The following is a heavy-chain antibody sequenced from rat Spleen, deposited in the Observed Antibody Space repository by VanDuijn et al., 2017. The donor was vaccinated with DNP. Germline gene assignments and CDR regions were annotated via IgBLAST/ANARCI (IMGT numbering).Heavy chain of an antibody. Sequence: EVQLQESGPGLVKPSQSLSLTCSVTGYSITSNYWGWIRKFPGDKMEGIGHISYSGSTTYNPSLESRISITRDTSKNQCFLHLNSVTTADTATYYCARRLSGMYYWGQGVMVIVSS. D-gene: IGHD1-7*01. CDR3: ARRLSGMYY. J-gene: IGHJ2*01. CDR1: GYSITSNY. V-gene: IGHV3-1*01. CDR2: ISYSGST.